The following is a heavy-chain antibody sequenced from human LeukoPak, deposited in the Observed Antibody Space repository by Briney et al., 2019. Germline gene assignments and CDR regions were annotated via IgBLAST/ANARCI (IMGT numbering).Heavy chain of an antibody. V-gene: IGHV1-8*01. D-gene: IGHD5-24*01. Sequence: ASVKVSCKASGYTFTSYDINWVRQATGQGLEWMGWINPNSGNTGYAQKFQGRVTMTRNTSISTAYMELSSLRSENTAVYYCARGRRVSRDGYNPFDYWGQGTLVTVSS. J-gene: IGHJ4*02. CDR3: ARGRRVSRDGYNPFDY. CDR2: INPNSGNT. CDR1: GYTFTSYD.